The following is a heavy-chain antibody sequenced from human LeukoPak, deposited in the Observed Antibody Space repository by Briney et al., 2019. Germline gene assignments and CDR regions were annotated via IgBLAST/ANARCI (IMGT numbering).Heavy chain of an antibody. CDR1: GFTFSDYY. D-gene: IGHD3-16*02. CDR2: ISSSGSTI. J-gene: IGHJ4*02. Sequence: PGGSLRLSCAASGFTFSDYYMSWIRQAPGKGLEWVSYISSSGSTIYYADSVKGRFTISRDNAKNSLYLQMNSLRAEDTAVYYCARELYYDYVWGSYRYTGGGYFDYWGQGTLVTVSS. V-gene: IGHV3-11*01. CDR3: ARELYYDYVWGSYRYTGGGYFDY.